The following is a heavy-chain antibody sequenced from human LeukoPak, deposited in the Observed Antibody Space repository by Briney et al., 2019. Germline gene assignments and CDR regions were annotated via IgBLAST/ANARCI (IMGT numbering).Heavy chain of an antibody. CDR1: GFTFSSYA. CDR3: ANGIVGATTGQRSPFDY. Sequence: GGSLRLSCAASGFTFSSYAMHWVRQAPGKGLEWVAFIRYDGSNKYYADSVKGRFTISRDNSKNTLYLQMNSLRAEDTAVYYCANGIVGATTGQRSPFDYWGQGTLVTVSS. CDR2: IRYDGSNK. J-gene: IGHJ4*02. D-gene: IGHD1-26*01. V-gene: IGHV3-30*02.